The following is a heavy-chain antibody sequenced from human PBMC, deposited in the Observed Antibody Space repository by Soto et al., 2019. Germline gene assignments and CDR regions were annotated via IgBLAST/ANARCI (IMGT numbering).Heavy chain of an antibody. V-gene: IGHV1-69*13. CDR3: ARDRMGYYGMDV. CDR1: GGTFSSYA. CDR2: IIPIFGTA. Sequence: SVKVSCKASGGTFSSYAISWVRQAPGQGLEWMGGIIPIFGTANYAQKFQGRVTITADESTSTAYMELSSLRSEDTAVYYCARDRMGYYGMDVWGQGTTVTVSS. J-gene: IGHJ6*02. D-gene: IGHD2-8*01.